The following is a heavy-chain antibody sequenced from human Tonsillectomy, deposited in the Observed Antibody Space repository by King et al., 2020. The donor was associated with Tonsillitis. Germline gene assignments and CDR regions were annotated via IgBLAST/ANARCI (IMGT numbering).Heavy chain of an antibody. CDR3: AKDLADYYDSSGYFNY. D-gene: IGHD3-22*01. CDR2: ISFDGNNK. J-gene: IGHJ4*02. Sequence: VQLVESGGGVVQPGRSLRLSCAASGFIFSSYDMHWVRQAPGKGLEWVAVISFDGNNKYYVDSVKGRFTISRDNSRNTLFLRMNSLTAEDMAVYYCAKDLADYYDSSGYFNYWGQGTLVTVSS. V-gene: IGHV3-30*18. CDR1: GFIFSSYD.